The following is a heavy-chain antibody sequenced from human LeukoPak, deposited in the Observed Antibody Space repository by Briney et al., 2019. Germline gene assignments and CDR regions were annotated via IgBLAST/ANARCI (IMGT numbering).Heavy chain of an antibody. CDR3: ARDEAIRDSSGYYPFH. D-gene: IGHD3-22*01. V-gene: IGHV3-48*03. CDR1: GFTFSSYE. J-gene: IGHJ4*02. Sequence: PGGSLRLSCAASGFTFSSYEMNWVRQAPGKGLEWVSYISSSGSTIYYADSVKGRFTISRDNAKNSLYLQMNSLRAEDTAVYYCARDEAIRDSSGYYPFHWGQGTLVTVSS. CDR2: ISSSGSTI.